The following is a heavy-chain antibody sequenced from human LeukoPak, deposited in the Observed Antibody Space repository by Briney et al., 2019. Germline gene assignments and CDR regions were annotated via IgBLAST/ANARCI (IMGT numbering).Heavy chain of an antibody. CDR3: ARTSATLWFGEFPFDP. Sequence: ASVKVSCKASGYTFTSYYMHWVRQAPGQGLEWMGIINPSGGSTSYAQKFQGRVTMTRDTSTSTVYMELSSLRSEDTAVYYCARTSATLWFGEFPFDPWGQGTLVTVSS. V-gene: IGHV1-46*01. CDR2: INPSGGST. CDR1: GYTFTSYY. D-gene: IGHD3-10*01. J-gene: IGHJ5*02.